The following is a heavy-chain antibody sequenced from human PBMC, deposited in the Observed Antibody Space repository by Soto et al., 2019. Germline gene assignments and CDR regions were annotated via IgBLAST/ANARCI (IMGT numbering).Heavy chain of an antibody. D-gene: IGHD6-6*01. J-gene: IGHJ6*02. CDR2: IYTSGST. Sequence: PSETLSLTCTVSGGSISIYYWSWIRHPAGKGLEWIGRIYTSGSTNYNPSLKSRVTMSVDTSKNQFSLKLSSVTAADTAVYYCARVRIAARTGAYGMDVWGQGTTVTVSS. V-gene: IGHV4-4*07. CDR1: GGSISIYY. CDR3: ARVRIAARTGAYGMDV.